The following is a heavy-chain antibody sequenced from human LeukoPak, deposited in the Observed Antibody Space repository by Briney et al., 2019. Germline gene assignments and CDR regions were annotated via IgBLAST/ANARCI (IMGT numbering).Heavy chain of an antibody. CDR3: ARHEYSGSYYGLSWFDP. CDR1: GGSISSTSYY. D-gene: IGHD1-26*01. V-gene: IGHV4-39*01. CDR2: IYYSGST. Sequence: SETLSLTCTVSGGSISSTSYYWGWIRQPPGKGLEWIGSIYYSGSTYYNPSLKSRVTISVDTSKNQLSLKLSSLTAADTAVYYCARHEYSGSYYGLSWFDPWGQGTLVTVSS. J-gene: IGHJ5*02.